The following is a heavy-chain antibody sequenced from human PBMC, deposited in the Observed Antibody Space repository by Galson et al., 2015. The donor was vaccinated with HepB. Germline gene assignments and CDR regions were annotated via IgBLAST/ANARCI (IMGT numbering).Heavy chain of an antibody. CDR1: GYTFTGYY. V-gene: IGHV1-2*06. J-gene: IGHJ4*02. CDR2: INPNSGGT. CDR3: ARNFWSGPPGPLDY. Sequence: SVKVSCKASGYTFTGYYMHWVRQAPGQGLEYMGRINPNSGGTNYAQKFQGRVTMTRDTSISTAYMELSRLRSDDTAVYYCARNFWSGPPGPLDYWGQGTLVTVSS. D-gene: IGHD3-3*01.